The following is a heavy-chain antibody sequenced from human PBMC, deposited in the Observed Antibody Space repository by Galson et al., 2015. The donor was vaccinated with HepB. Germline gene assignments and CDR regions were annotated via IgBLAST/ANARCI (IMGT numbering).Heavy chain of an antibody. J-gene: IGHJ3*02. D-gene: IGHD1-26*01. V-gene: IGHV1-2*02. CDR1: GYTFTGYY. Sequence: SVKVSCKASGYTFTGYYMHWVRQAPGQGLEWMGWINPNSGGTNYAQKFQGRVTMTRDTSISTAYMELSRLRSDDTAVYYCARGEVGATGAFDIWGQGTMVTVSS. CDR2: INPNSGGT. CDR3: ARGEVGATGAFDI.